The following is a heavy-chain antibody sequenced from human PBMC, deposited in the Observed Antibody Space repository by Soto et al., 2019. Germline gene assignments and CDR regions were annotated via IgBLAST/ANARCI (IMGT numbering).Heavy chain of an antibody. V-gene: IGHV4-59*01. D-gene: IGHD2-21*01. J-gene: IGHJ3*02. Sequence: QVQLQESGPGLVKPSETLSLTCTVSGGAMGNYCWSWIRQSLEKGLEWIGYICHGGSTNYNPSLKGRVTIFLATSKSQFSLRLRSVTAADTALYYCARMESDCFDIWGQGTKITVSS. CDR1: GGAMGNYC. CDR3: ARMESDCFDI. CDR2: ICHGGST.